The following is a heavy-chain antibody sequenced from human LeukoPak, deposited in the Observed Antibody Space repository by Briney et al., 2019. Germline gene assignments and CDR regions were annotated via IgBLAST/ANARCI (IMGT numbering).Heavy chain of an antibody. Sequence: PSETLSLTCAVYGGSFSGYYWSWIRQPPGKGLEWIGEVNHSGSTNYNPSLKSRVTISVDTSKNQFSLKLSSVTAADTAVYYCARGTVSSGWDDYFDYWGQGPLVTVSS. CDR2: VNHSGST. CDR1: GGSFSGYY. D-gene: IGHD6-19*01. J-gene: IGHJ4*02. CDR3: ARGTVSSGWDDYFDY. V-gene: IGHV4-34*01.